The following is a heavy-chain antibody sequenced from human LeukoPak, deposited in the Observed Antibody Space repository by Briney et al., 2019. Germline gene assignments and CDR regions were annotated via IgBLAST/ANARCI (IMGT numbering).Heavy chain of an antibody. D-gene: IGHD3-22*01. CDR1: GFTFSSYS. CDR2: ISTSSSHI. V-gene: IGHV3-21*01. Sequence: GGSLRLSCAASGFTFSSYSMNWVRQAPGKGLEWVSSISTSSSHIYYADSVKGRFTISRDNAKNSLYLQMNSLRAEDTAVYYCARSHDSSGYTSDYWGQGTLVTVSS. CDR3: ARSHDSSGYTSDY. J-gene: IGHJ4*02.